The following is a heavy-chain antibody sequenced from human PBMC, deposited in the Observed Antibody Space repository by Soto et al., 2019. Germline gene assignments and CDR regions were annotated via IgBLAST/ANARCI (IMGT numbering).Heavy chain of an antibody. CDR3: ATVVYSSSSVWFEP. V-gene: IGHV1-24*01. D-gene: IGHD6-6*01. J-gene: IGHJ5*02. Sequence: ASVKVSCKVSGYTLTELSMHWVRQAPGKGLEWMGGFDPEDGETIYAQKFQGRVTMTEDTSTDTAYMELSSLRSEDTAVYYCATVVYSSSSVWFEPWGQGPLVTV. CDR2: FDPEDGET. CDR1: GYTLTELS.